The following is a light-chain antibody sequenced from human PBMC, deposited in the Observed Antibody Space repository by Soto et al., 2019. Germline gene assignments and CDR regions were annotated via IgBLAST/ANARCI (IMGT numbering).Light chain of an antibody. CDR2: GAS. Sequence: EIVLTQSPATLSVSPGAGATLSCRASESISYNLAWYQQKPGQAPRLLIYGASSRATGVPARFSGSGSGTEFTLTISSLQSEDFAVYYCQQYSDWWTFGQGTKVDIK. CDR3: QQYSDWWT. V-gene: IGKV3-15*01. CDR1: ESISYN. J-gene: IGKJ1*01.